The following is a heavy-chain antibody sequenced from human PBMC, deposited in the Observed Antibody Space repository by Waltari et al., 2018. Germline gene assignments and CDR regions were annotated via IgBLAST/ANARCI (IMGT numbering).Heavy chain of an antibody. CDR1: GGTFSSYA. V-gene: IGHV1-69*01. D-gene: IGHD3-9*01. J-gene: IGHJ5*02. Sequence: QVQLVQSGAEVKKHASSVKVPCKAAGGTFSSYATSWVRQAPGQGLEWRGGIIPIFGTANYAQKFQGRVTITADESTSTAYLELSSLRSEDTAVYYCARGRGLRYFDWLAFPWGQGTLVTVSS. CDR3: ARGRGLRYFDWLAFP. CDR2: IIPIFGTA.